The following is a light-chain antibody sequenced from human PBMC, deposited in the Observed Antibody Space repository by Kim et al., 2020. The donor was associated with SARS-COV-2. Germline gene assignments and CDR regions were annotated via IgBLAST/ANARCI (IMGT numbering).Light chain of an antibody. J-gene: IGKJ2*01. Sequence: LSPGDRATLSCRASRTVSSNYFAWYQQRPGQAPRLLIYGASSRATGIPDTFSGSGSGTDFTLTISRLEPEDCAVYYCQQYGSSPYTFGQGTKLEI. CDR2: GAS. V-gene: IGKV3-20*01. CDR1: RTVSSNY. CDR3: QQYGSSPYT.